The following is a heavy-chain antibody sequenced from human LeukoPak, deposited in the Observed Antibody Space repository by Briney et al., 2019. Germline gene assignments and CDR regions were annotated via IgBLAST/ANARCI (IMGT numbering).Heavy chain of an antibody. CDR2: INWNGDRI. J-gene: IGHJ6*03. V-gene: IGHV3-9*01. CDR3: ARDFPDYSNYDYGQNYYYYYMDV. Sequence: GRSLRLSCAASGFTFDDYAMHWVRQAPGKGLEWVSGINWNGDRIDYADSVKGRFTISRDNAKNSLYLQMNSLRAEDTAVYYCARDFPDYSNYDYGQNYYYYYMDVWGKGTTVTVSS. D-gene: IGHD4-11*01. CDR1: GFTFDDYA.